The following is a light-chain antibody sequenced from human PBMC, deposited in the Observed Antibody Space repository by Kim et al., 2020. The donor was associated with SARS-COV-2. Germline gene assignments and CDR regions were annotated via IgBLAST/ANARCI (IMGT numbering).Light chain of an antibody. Sequence: QSVLTQPPSVSEAPRQRVTISCSGSSSNIGNNAVNWYQQLPGKAPKLLIYYDDLLPSGVSDRFSGSKSGTSASLAISGLQSEDEADYYCAAWDDSLNGPVFGGGTHLSVL. CDR3: AAWDDSLNGPV. J-gene: IGLJ2*01. V-gene: IGLV1-36*01. CDR1: SSNIGNNA. CDR2: YDD.